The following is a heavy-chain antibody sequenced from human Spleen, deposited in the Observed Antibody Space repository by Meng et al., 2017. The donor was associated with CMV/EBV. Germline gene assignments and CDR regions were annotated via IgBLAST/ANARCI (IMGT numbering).Heavy chain of an antibody. CDR3: ARNPWYQTPYYYYYYGMEV. Sequence: GESLKISCAASGFTFSSYSMNWVRQAPGKGLEWVSSISSSSSYIYYADSVKGRFTISRDNAKNSLYLQMNSLRAEDTAVYYCARNPWYQTPYYYYYYGMEVWGQGTTVTVSS. CDR2: ISSSSSYI. CDR1: GFTFSSYS. D-gene: IGHD2-2*01. J-gene: IGHJ6*02. V-gene: IGHV3-21*01.